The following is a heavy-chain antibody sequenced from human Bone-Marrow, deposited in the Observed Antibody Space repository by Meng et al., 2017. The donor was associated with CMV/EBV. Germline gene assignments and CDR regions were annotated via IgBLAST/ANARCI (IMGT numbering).Heavy chain of an antibody. CDR3: AGRLGWGVFDY. Sequence: VRLLACGAGGKSPCSPVRASCKSAGGTFSSYVIRWWQQAPGQGLGVMGGIIPIFGTANYAKKFQGRVTITADESTSTAYMELSSLRSEDTAVYYCAGRLGWGVFDYWGQGTLVTVSS. J-gene: IGHJ4*02. V-gene: IGHV1-69*01. D-gene: IGHD2-21*01. CDR2: IIPIFGTA. CDR1: GGTFSSYV.